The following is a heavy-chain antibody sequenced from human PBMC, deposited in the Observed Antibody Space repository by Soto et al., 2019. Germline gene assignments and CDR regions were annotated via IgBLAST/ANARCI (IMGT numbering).Heavy chain of an antibody. J-gene: IGHJ4*02. CDR1: GGSFIDYS. Sequence: QVLLQQWGAGRLKPSETLSLTCAVYGGSFIDYSWGWIRQSPGTGLEWIGEIKHSGSANYNPSLKSRVTISVDTSKNQFSLKLYSVTAADAAVYYCARVSDYWSQGTLVTVSS. CDR2: IKHSGSA. V-gene: IGHV4-34*01. CDR3: ARVSDY.